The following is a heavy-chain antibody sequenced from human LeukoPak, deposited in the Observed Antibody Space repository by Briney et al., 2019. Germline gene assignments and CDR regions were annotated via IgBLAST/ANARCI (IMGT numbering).Heavy chain of an antibody. D-gene: IGHD5-18*01. Sequence: SETLSLTRAVYGGSFSGYYWSWIRQPPGKGLEWIGKINHSGSTNYNPSLNSRVTISVDTSKNQFSLKLSSVTAADTAVYYCARGRRPPVQPWSRPFDYWGQGTLVTVSS. J-gene: IGHJ4*02. CDR1: GGSFSGYY. CDR2: INHSGST. V-gene: IGHV4-34*01. CDR3: ARGRRPPVQPWSRPFDY.